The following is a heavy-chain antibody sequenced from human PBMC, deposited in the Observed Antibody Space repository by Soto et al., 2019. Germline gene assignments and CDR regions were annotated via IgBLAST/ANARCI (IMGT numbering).Heavy chain of an antibody. CDR3: ARDSSYYYGSGSYYSGLDY. Sequence: GGSLRLSCAASGFTFSSYSMNWVRQAPGKGLEWVSYISSSSSTIYYADSVKGRFTISRDNAKNSLYLQMNSLRAEDTAVYYCARDSSYYYGSGSYYSGLDYWGQGTLVTVSS. D-gene: IGHD3-10*01. J-gene: IGHJ4*02. CDR1: GFTFSSYS. V-gene: IGHV3-48*01. CDR2: ISSSSSTI.